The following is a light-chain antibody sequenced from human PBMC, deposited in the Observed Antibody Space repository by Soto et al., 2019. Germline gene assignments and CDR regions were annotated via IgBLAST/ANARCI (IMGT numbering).Light chain of an antibody. CDR2: GAS. CDR3: QQYSICRT. CDR1: ESVSTN. J-gene: IGKJ1*01. V-gene: IGKV3-15*01. Sequence: IVLSQSPAAIAMFPWGRGNIFCRASESVSTNLAWYQQKAGQAPRLLIYGASTRATGIPARFSGSGSGTEFTLTISSLQSDDFAVYYCQQYSICRTFGQGTKVDIK.